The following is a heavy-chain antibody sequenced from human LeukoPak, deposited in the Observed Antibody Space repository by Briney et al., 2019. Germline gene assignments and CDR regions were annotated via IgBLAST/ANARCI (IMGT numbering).Heavy chain of an antibody. J-gene: IGHJ4*02. Sequence: ASVKVSCKASGGTFSSYAISWVRQAPGQGLEWMGGIIPIFGTANYAQKFQGRVTITAGKSTSTAYMELSSLRSEDTAVYYCARGKRAYYYDSSATADYWGQGTLVTVSS. V-gene: IGHV1-69*06. CDR3: ARGKRAYYYDSSATADY. CDR1: GGTFSSYA. CDR2: IIPIFGTA. D-gene: IGHD3-22*01.